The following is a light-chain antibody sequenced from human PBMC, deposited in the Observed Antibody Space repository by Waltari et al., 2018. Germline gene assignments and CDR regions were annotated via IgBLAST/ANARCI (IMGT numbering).Light chain of an antibody. CDR3: QQYKSYPLT. V-gene: IGKV1-5*03. J-gene: IGKJ4*01. CDR1: QSISRW. CDR2: KAS. Sequence: DIQMTQSPSVLSASVGDRVPITCRARQSISRWLAWYQQKPGKAPNLLIYKASSLESGVPSSFSGSGSGTEFTLTISSLQPDDFATYYCQQYKSYPLTFGGGTKVEIK.